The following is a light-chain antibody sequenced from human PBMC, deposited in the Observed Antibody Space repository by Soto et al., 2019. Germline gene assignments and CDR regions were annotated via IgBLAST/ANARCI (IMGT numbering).Light chain of an antibody. CDR1: QDISNY. V-gene: IGKV1-33*01. Sequence: DIQMTQSPSSLSASVGDRVTITCQASQDISNYLNWYQEKPGKAPKLLIYDRSNLETWVPSRFSGSGSGTDFTFTIGSLQPEDIATYYCQQYDNPNLTVTFGGGTKVEIK. CDR3: QQYDNPNLTVT. J-gene: IGKJ4*01. CDR2: DRS.